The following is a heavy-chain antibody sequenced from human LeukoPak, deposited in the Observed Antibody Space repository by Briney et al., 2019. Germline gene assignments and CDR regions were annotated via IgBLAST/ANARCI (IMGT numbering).Heavy chain of an antibody. J-gene: IGHJ3*02. CDR2: INPNSGGT. V-gene: IGHV1-2*02. CDR3: AREISSTIFGALRSDAFDI. D-gene: IGHD3-3*01. CDR1: GHTFTGYY. Sequence: GASVKVSCKASGHTFTGYYMHWVRQAPGQGLEWMGWINPNSGGTNYAQKFQGRVTMTRDTSISTAYMELSRLRSDDTAVYYCAREISSTIFGALRSDAFDIWGQGTMVTVSS.